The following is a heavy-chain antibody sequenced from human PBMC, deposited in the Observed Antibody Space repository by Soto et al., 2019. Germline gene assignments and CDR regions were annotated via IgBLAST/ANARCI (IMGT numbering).Heavy chain of an antibody. J-gene: IGHJ4*02. CDR1: GGSISSGGYS. V-gene: IGHV4-30-2*01. D-gene: IGHD3-22*01. Sequence: QLQLQESGSGLVKPSQTLSLTCAVSGGSISSGGYSWSWIRQPPGKGLEWIGYIYDSGSTFYNPSLKSRVTISGDRSKNQFSLKLSSVTAADTAVYYCASGGYDSNVLDYWGQGTLVTVSS. CDR2: IYDSGST. CDR3: ASGGYDSNVLDY.